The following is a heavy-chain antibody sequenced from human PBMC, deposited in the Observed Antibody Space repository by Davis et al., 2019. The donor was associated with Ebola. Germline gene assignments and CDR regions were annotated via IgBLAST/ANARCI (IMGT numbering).Heavy chain of an antibody. CDR3: ARRGFITRNYYGMDV. CDR1: GYTFADCY. Sequence: ASVKVSCKASGYTFADCYIHWVRLAPGQGLEWMGRIDSRSGDTIYAQKFQGRVTLTRDTSISTAYMELRSLRSDDTAVYYCARRGFITRNYYGMDVWGQGTTVTVSS. J-gene: IGHJ6*02. CDR2: IDSRSGDT. D-gene: IGHD3-22*01. V-gene: IGHV1-2*06.